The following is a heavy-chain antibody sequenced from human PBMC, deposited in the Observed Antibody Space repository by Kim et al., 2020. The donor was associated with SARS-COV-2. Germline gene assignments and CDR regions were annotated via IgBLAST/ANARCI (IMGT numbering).Heavy chain of an antibody. J-gene: IGHJ6*03. V-gene: IGHV4-59*08. CDR1: GGSISSYY. Sequence: SETLSLTCTVSGGSISSYYWSWIRQPPGKGLEWIGYIYYSGNTNYNPSLKSRVTISVDTSKNQFSLKLSSVTAADTAVYYCARLGYCSSTSCFMGNYYYYSMDVWGKGTTVTVSS. CDR2: IYYSGNT. CDR3: ARLGYCSSTSCFMGNYYYYSMDV. D-gene: IGHD2-2*03.